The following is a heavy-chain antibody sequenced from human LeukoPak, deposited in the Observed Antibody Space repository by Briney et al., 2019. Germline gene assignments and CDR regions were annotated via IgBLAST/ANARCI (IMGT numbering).Heavy chain of an antibody. D-gene: IGHD6-6*01. CDR2: IWYDGSNK. Sequence: PGRSLRLSCAASGFTFSSYGMHWVRQAPGKGLEWVAVIWYDGSNKYYADSVKGRFTISRDNSKNTLYLQMNSLRAEDTAVYYCAKVYSSPYYCDYWGQRTLVTVSS. V-gene: IGHV3-33*06. CDR1: GFTFSSYG. J-gene: IGHJ4*02. CDR3: AKVYSSPYYCDY.